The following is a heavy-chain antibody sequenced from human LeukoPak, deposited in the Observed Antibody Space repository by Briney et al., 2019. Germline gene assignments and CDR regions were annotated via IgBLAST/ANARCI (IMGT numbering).Heavy chain of an antibody. D-gene: IGHD3-10*01. CDR2: IYYSGST. V-gene: IGHV4-31*03. CDR3: ARHYYGSGSYWDWFDP. CDR1: GGSISSGGYY. Sequence: PSQTLSLTCTVSGGSISSGGYYWSWIRQHPGKGLEWIGYIYYSGSTYYNPSLKSRVTISVDTSKNQFSLKLSSVTAADTAVYYCARHYYGSGSYWDWFDPWGQGTLVTVSS. J-gene: IGHJ5*02.